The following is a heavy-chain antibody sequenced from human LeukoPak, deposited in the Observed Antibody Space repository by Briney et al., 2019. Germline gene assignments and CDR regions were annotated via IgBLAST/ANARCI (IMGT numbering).Heavy chain of an antibody. CDR2: ISYDGSNK. V-gene: IGHV3-30*18. Sequence: GGSLRLSCAASGFTFGSYGMHWVRQAPGKGLEWVAVISYDGSNKYYADSVKGRFTISRDNSKNTLYLQMNSLRAEDTAVYYCAKDDYYDSSGYSNYGMDVWGQGTTVTVSS. J-gene: IGHJ6*02. CDR3: AKDDYYDSSGYSNYGMDV. CDR1: GFTFGSYG. D-gene: IGHD3-22*01.